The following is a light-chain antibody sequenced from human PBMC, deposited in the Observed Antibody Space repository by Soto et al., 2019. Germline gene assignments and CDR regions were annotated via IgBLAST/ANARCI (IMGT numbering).Light chain of an antibody. CDR2: SAS. V-gene: IGKV1-39*01. Sequence: DIQMIQSPSSLSASVGDRVTITCRASQGIRNDLGWFQQKPGKAPKRLIYSASTLQSGVPSRFSGSGSGTDFTLTISSLQPEDFATYYCQQSYSTLSITFGQGTRLE. CDR1: QGIRND. CDR3: QQSYSTLSIT. J-gene: IGKJ5*01.